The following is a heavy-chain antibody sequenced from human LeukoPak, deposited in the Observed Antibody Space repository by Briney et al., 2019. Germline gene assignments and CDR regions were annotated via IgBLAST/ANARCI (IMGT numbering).Heavy chain of an antibody. CDR3: ATGDYGAFDI. D-gene: IGHD4-17*01. J-gene: IGHJ3*02. CDR2: ISSSSSYI. CDR1: GFTFTTYG. V-gene: IGHV3-21*01. Sequence: GGSLRLSCVASGFTFTTYGMNWVRQAPGKGLEWVSSISSSSSYIYYADSVKGRFTISRDNAKNSLYLQMNSLRAEDTAVYYCATGDYGAFDIWGQGTMVTVSS.